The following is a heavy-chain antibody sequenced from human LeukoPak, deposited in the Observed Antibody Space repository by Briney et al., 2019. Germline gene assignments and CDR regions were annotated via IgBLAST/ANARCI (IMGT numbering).Heavy chain of an antibody. J-gene: IGHJ4*02. CDR3: AKESGKFDY. Sequence: PGGSLRLSCVALGLPIADFAMHWVRQAPGKGLEWVSLISGDGVSTFYADSVKGRFSISRDNSKNSLYLEMNSLRTEDAAMYYCAKESGKFDYWGQGTLVAVSS. V-gene: IGHV3-43*02. CDR2: ISGDGVST. CDR1: GLPIADFA.